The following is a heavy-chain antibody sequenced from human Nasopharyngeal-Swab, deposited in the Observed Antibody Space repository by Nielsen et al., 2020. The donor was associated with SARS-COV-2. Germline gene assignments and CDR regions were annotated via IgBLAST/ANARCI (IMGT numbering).Heavy chain of an antibody. Sequence: WIRQPPGKGLEWIGYIYYSGSTNYNPSLKSRVTISVDTSKNQFSLKLSSVTAADTAVYYCARGYSSSYFSYYYHGLDVWGQGTTVTVSS. CDR2: IYYSGST. J-gene: IGHJ6*02. D-gene: IGHD6-6*01. V-gene: IGHV4-59*01. CDR3: ARGYSSSYFSYYYHGLDV.